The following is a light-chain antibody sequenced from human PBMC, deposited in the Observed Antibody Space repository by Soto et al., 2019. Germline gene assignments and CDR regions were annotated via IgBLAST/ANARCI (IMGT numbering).Light chain of an antibody. J-gene: IGKJ3*01. CDR3: QQLNSYPL. Sequence: DIHMTQSPSTLSASVGDRVTITCRASQSINTWLAWYQQKPGEAPRLLIYAASTLQSGVPSRFSGSGSGTEFTLTISSLQPEDFATYYCQQLNSYPLFGPGTKVDIK. CDR2: AAS. V-gene: IGKV1-5*01. CDR1: QSINTW.